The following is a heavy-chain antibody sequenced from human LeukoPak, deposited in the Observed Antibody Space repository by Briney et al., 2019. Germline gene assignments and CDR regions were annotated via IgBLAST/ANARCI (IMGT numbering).Heavy chain of an antibody. CDR1: GLTFSTYA. J-gene: IGHJ4*02. V-gene: IGHV3-23*01. Sequence: GGSLRLSCAGSGLTFSTYAMSWVRQAPGKGLGWVSGISSSGDRTFYRDSVKGRFTISRDNSKNTLYLQLNSLRAEDAAAYHCAVRTSGSYFDYWGQGALVTVSS. D-gene: IGHD1-26*01. CDR3: AVRTSGSYFDY. CDR2: ISSSGDRT.